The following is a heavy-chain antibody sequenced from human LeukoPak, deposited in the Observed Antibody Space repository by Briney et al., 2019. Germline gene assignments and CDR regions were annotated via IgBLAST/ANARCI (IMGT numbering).Heavy chain of an antibody. Sequence: GASLRLSCAASGFSFSTYWIHWVRQAPGKGLVWVSRINSDGSGATHADSVKGRFTISRDNAKNTVYLQMNSLRVEDTAVYFCTSRNGSGDYWGQGTPVTVSS. J-gene: IGHJ4*02. D-gene: IGHD3-10*01. V-gene: IGHV3-74*01. CDR2: INSDGSGA. CDR1: GFSFSTYW. CDR3: TSRNGSGDY.